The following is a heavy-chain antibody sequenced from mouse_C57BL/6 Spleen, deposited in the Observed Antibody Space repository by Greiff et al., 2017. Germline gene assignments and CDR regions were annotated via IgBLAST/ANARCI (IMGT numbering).Heavy chain of an antibody. V-gene: IGHV5-16*01. CDR1: GFTFSDYY. D-gene: IGHD2-4*01. CDR3: ARDRGYYDYDVKDAMDY. J-gene: IGHJ4*01. CDR2: INYDGSST. Sequence: DVMLVESEGGLVQPGSSMKLSCTASGFTFSDYYMAWVRQVPEKGLEWVANINYDGSSTYYLDSLKSRFIISRDNAKNILYLQMSSLKSEDTATYYCARDRGYYDYDVKDAMDYWGQGTSVTVSS.